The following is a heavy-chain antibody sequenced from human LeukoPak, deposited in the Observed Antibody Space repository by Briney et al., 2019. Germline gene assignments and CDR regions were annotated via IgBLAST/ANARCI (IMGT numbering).Heavy chain of an antibody. CDR2: ISSSSSTI. CDR3: ARDLHCSGGSCYPTNYYYYGMDV. J-gene: IGHJ6*02. Sequence: GGSLRLSCAASGFTFSSYSMNWVRQAPGKGLEWVSYISSSSSTIYYADSVKGRFTISRDNAKNSLYLQMNSLRSEDTAVYYCARDLHCSGGSCYPTNYYYYGMDVWGQGITVTVSS. D-gene: IGHD2-15*01. CDR1: GFTFSSYS. V-gene: IGHV3-48*04.